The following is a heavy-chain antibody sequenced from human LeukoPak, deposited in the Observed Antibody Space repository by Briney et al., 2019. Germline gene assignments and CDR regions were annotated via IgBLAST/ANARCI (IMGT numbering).Heavy chain of an antibody. J-gene: IGHJ5*02. Sequence: SETLSLTCTVSGGSISSGRYYWDWIRQPPGKGLEWIGTIYYSGSTYYNPSLKSRVTISVDTSRNHFSLKLTSVTATDTAVYYCARHSAAVVNYFGPWGQGTLVTVSS. CDR2: IYYSGST. D-gene: IGHD2-2*01. CDR3: ARHSAAVVNYFGP. CDR1: GGSISSGRYY. V-gene: IGHV4-39*01.